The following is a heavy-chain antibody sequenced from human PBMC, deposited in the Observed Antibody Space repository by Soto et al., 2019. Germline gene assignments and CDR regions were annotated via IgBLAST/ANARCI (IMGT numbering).Heavy chain of an antibody. Sequence: QVQLQQWGAGLLKPSETLSLTCAVYGGSFSGYYWSWIRQPPGKGLEWIGEINHSGSTNYNPSLKSRVTISVDTSKNQYSLKLSAVTSADTAVDYCARYSSSWYDPQGWFDPWGQGTLVTVSS. CDR3: ARYSSSWYDPQGWFDP. J-gene: IGHJ5*02. V-gene: IGHV4-34*01. D-gene: IGHD6-13*01. CDR1: GGSFSGYY. CDR2: INHSGST.